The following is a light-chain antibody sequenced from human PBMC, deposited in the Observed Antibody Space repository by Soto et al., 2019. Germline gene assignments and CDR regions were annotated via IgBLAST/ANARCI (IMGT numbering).Light chain of an antibody. Sequence: EIVMTQSPATLSVSPGEKATLSCWASESVSNKLAWYQQRPGQIPRLLIYDASIRATGVPARFSGSGSGAEFTLTISTLQSEDFATYYCQQANSFPLTFGGGTKVEIK. CDR3: QQANSFPLT. J-gene: IGKJ4*01. CDR2: DAS. CDR1: ESVSNK. V-gene: IGKV3-15*01.